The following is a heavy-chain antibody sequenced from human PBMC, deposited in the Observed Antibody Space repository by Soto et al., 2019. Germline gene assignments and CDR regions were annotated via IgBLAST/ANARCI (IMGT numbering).Heavy chain of an antibody. CDR2: IKQDGSEK. CDR1: GFTLSTYW. V-gene: IGHV3-7*01. J-gene: IGHJ4*02. CDR3: GTADRGTAAGGTVQ. D-gene: IGHD6-13*01. Sequence: EVQVVESGGGLVQPGGSLRLSCAASGFTLSTYWMTWVRQAPGKGLEWVANIKQDGSEKYYVDSVKGRFTVSRDNAKNSLYLHMNSLRTEDTAVYDCGTADRGTAAGGTVQWGQGTLVTVSS.